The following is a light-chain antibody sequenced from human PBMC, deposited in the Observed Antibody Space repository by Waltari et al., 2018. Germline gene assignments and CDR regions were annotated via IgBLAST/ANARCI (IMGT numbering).Light chain of an antibody. CDR2: AAS. CDR3: QQYNNWIFT. J-gene: IGKJ3*01. Sequence: LSVSPGDGATLSCRASQSVSSNLAWYQQKPGQAPRLLIYAASTRATGIPARFSGSGSGTQFTLTISSLQSEDFAVYYCQQYNNWIFTFGPGTKVDIK. CDR1: QSVSSN. V-gene: IGKV3-15*01.